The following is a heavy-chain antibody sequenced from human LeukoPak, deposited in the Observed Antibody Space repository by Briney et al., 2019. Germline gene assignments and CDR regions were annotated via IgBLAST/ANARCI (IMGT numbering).Heavy chain of an antibody. CDR1: GGSISSGSYY. CDR2: LYHSGNT. D-gene: IGHD6-13*01. J-gene: IGHJ4*02. Sequence: PSETLSLTCTVSGGSISSGSYYWSWIRQPPGKGLEWIGSLYHSGNTYYNPSLKSRVTISVDTSKNQFSLKLRSVTAADTAVYYCASTSSWYPYYFDYWGQGTLVTVSS. V-gene: IGHV4-39*07. CDR3: ASTSSWYPYYFDY.